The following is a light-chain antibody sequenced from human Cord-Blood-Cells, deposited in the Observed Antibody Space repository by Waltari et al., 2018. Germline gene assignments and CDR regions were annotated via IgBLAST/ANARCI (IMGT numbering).Light chain of an antibody. CDR1: SGSIASNY. CDR3: QSYDSSNWV. J-gene: IGLJ3*02. Sequence: NFMLTQPHSVSESPGKTVTISCTGSSGSIASNYVQWYQQRPGSAPTTVIYEDNQRPSGVPDRFSGSIESSSNSASLTISGLKTEDEADYYCQSYDSSNWVFGGGTKLTVL. CDR2: EDN. V-gene: IGLV6-57*02.